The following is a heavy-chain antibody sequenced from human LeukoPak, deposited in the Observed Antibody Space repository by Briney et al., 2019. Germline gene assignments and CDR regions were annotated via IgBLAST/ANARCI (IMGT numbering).Heavy chain of an antibody. CDR2: IYTSGST. CDR3: ARDGYFYCSSTSCPGGSWFDP. Sequence: SETLSLTCTVSGGSISSGSYYWSWIRQPAGKGLEWIGRIYTSGSTNYNPSLKSRVTISVDTSKNQFSLKLSSVTAADTAVYYCARDGYFYCSSTSCPGGSWFDPWGQGTLVTVSS. J-gene: IGHJ5*02. V-gene: IGHV4-61*02. D-gene: IGHD2-2*01. CDR1: GGSISSGSYY.